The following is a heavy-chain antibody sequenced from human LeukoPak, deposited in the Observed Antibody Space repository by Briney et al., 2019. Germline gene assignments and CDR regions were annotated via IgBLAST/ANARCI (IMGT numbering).Heavy chain of an antibody. CDR1: GFTFSSYW. CDR2: IKQDGSEK. Sequence: GGSLRLSCSASGFTFSSYWMNWVRQAPGKGLEWVANIKQDGSEKYYLDSVKGRFTISRDSAKNSLYLQLNSLRVEDTAVYYCARDLSLDSWGQGTLVTVSS. V-gene: IGHV3-7*01. CDR3: ARDLSLDS. J-gene: IGHJ4*02.